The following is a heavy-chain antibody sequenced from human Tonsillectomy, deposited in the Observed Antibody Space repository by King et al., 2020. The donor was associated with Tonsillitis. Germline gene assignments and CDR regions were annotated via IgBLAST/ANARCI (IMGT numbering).Heavy chain of an antibody. V-gene: IGHV4-39*01. J-gene: IGHJ4*02. D-gene: IGHD2-15*01. CDR1: GDSISSNYYY. CDR3: ARLARRGLLDY. CDR2: VYYTGST. Sequence: LQLQESGPGLVKPSETLSLTCTVSGDSISSNYYYWGWIRQPPGKGLEWIGNVYYTGSTYYIPSLRSRVTISVDTSKNQFSLRLSSVTAADTAIYYCARLARRGLLDYWGQGTLVTVSS.